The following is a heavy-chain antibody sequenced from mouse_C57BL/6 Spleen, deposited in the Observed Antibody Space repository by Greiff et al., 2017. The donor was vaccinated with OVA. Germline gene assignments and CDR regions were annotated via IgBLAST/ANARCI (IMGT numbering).Heavy chain of an antibody. CDR3: ARGGLRRSYAMDY. Sequence: VQLQQSGAELVKPGASVKISCKASGYAFSSYWMNWVKQRPGKGLEWIGQIYPGDGDTNYNGKFKGKATLTADKSSSTAYMQLSSLTSEDSAVYFCARGGLRRSYAMDYWGQGTSVTVSS. J-gene: IGHJ4*01. V-gene: IGHV1-80*01. D-gene: IGHD2-4*01. CDR2: IYPGDGDT. CDR1: GYAFSSYW.